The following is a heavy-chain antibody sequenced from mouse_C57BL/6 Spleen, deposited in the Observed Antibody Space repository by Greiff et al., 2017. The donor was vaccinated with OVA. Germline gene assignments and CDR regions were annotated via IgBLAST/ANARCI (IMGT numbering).Heavy chain of an antibody. CDR2: IYPGDGDT. Sequence: VKLMESGPELVKPGASVKISCKASGYAFSSSWMNWVKQRPGKGLEWIGRIYPGDGDTNYNGKFKGKATLTADKSSSTAYMQLSSLTSEDSAVYFCARGEDYWGQGTSVTVSS. V-gene: IGHV1-82*01. CDR1: GYAFSSSW. J-gene: IGHJ4*01. CDR3: ARGEDY.